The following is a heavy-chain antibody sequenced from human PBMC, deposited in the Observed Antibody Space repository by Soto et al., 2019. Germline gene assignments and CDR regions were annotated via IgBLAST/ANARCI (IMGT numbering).Heavy chain of an antibody. CDR1: GFPSSSYG. J-gene: IGHJ6*03. CDR2: INSDGSST. Sequence: GGSLRLSCAASGFPSSSYGMHWVRPAPGKGLVWVSRINSDGSSTSYADSVKGRFTISRDNAKNTLYLQMNSLRAEDTAVYYCARAQDYDFWSGYPSASDYYYYMDVWGKGTTVTVSS. D-gene: IGHD3-3*01. CDR3: ARAQDYDFWSGYPSASDYYYYMDV. V-gene: IGHV3-74*01.